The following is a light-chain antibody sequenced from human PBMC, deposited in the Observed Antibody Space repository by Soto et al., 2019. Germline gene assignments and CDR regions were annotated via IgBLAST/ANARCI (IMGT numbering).Light chain of an antibody. V-gene: IGLV4-69*01. Sequence: QAVVTQSPSASASLGASVKLTCTLSSGHSTYAIAWHQQQPEKGPRYLMKLNSDGSHNKGDGIPDRFSGSSSGAERHLTISSLQTEDEADYYCQNWGTAIHDVVFGGGTKLTVL. CDR3: QNWGTAIHDVV. CDR2: LNSDGSH. J-gene: IGLJ2*01. CDR1: SGHSTYA.